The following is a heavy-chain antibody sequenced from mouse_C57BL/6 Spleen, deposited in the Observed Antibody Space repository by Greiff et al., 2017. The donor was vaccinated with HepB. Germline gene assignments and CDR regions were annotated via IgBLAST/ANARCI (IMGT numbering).Heavy chain of an antibody. V-gene: IGHV1-82*01. Sequence: QVTLKESGPELVKPGASVKISCKASGYAFSSSWMNWVKQRPGKGLEWIGRIYPGDGDTNYNGKFKGKATLTADKSSSTAYMQLSSLTSEDSAVYFCYDYDRAMDYWGQGTSVTVSS. CDR1: GYAFSSSW. J-gene: IGHJ4*01. CDR2: IYPGDGDT. CDR3: YDYDRAMDY. D-gene: IGHD2-4*01.